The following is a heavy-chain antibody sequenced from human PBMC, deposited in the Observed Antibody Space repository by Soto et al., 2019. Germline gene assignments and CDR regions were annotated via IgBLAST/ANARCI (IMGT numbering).Heavy chain of an antibody. CDR1: GYACTSYG. V-gene: IGHV1-18*01. Sequence: KVYCRAAGYACTSYGISWVRQAPGQGLEWMGWISAYNGNTNYAQKLQGRVTVTTDTSTSTAYMELRSLRSDDTAVYYCARGSAFDIWGQGTMVTVSS. CDR2: ISAYNGNT. CDR3: ARGSAFDI. J-gene: IGHJ3*02.